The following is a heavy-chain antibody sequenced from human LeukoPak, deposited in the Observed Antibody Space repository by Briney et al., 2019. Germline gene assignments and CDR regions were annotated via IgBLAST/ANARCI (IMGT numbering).Heavy chain of an antibody. V-gene: IGHV3-30*18. CDR3: AKDFSDFWSGLDY. D-gene: IGHD3-3*01. Sequence: GGSLRLSCAASGFTFSSYGMHWVRQAPGEGLEWVAGISYDGGNKYYADSVKGRFTISRDNSKNTLYLQMNSLRAEDTAVYYCAKDFSDFWSGLDYWGQGTLVTVSS. J-gene: IGHJ4*02. CDR1: GFTFSSYG. CDR2: ISYDGGNK.